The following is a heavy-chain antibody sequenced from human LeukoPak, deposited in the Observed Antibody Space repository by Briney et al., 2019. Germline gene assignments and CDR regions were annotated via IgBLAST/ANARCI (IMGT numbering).Heavy chain of an antibody. CDR3: ARAGKIMISMVRGALASRDGFDI. CDR1: GYTFTGYY. J-gene: IGHJ3*02. CDR2: INPNSGGT. Sequence: ASVKASCKASGYTFTGYYMHWVRQAPGQGLEWMGWINPNSGGTNYAQKFQGRVTMTRDTSISTAYMELSRLRSDDTAVYYCARAGKIMISMVRGALASRDGFDIWGQGTMVTVSS. V-gene: IGHV1-2*02. D-gene: IGHD3-10*01.